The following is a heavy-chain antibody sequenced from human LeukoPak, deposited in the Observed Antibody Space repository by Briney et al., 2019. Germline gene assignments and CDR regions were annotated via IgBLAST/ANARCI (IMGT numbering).Heavy chain of an antibody. CDR3: ARGSNYYYDVTADYPRY. V-gene: IGHV1-2*02. D-gene: IGHD3-22*01. Sequence: ASVKVSCKASGYTFADYYIHWVRQAPGQGLEWMGWIYPKSGGTNSAQKFQGRVTMTRDTSTSTVYMELNTLRFEDTAVYYCARGSNYYYDVTADYPRYWGQGTLVTVSS. CDR2: IYPKSGGT. J-gene: IGHJ4*02. CDR1: GYTFADYY.